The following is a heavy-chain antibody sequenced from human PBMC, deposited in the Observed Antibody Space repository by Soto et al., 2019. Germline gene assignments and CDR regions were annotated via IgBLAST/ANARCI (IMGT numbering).Heavy chain of an antibody. V-gene: IGHV4-4*02. J-gene: IGHJ4*02. Sequence: QVQLQESGPGLVKPSGTLSLACAVFGASISDDNWWSWVRQPPGKGLEWNGEIYRSGTTNYNSSLESRVTISMDKSRNQISLKLSSVAAADSAIYYCARHVGVPGTRGFDYWGQGTLVTVSS. CDR3: ARHVGVPGTRGFDY. CDR2: IYRSGTT. D-gene: IGHD6-19*01. CDR1: GASISDDNW.